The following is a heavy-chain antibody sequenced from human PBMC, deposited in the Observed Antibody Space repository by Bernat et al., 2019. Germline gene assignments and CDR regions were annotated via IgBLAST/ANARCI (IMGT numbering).Heavy chain of an antibody. Sequence: QVQLQESGPGLVKPSETLSLTCTVSGGSISSYYWSWIRQPPGKGLEWIGYIYYSGSTNYNPSLKSRVTISVDTSKNQFSLKLSPVTAADTVVYYCARLRWYWFDPWGQGTLVTVSS. D-gene: IGHD6-13*01. V-gene: IGHV4-59*08. CDR1: GGSISSYY. CDR2: IYYSGST. CDR3: ARLRWYWFDP. J-gene: IGHJ5*02.